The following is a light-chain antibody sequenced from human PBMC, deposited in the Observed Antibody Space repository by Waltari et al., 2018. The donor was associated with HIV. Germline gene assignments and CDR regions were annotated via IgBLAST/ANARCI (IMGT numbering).Light chain of an antibody. J-gene: IGKJ4*01. CDR3: QQRSNWPPLT. CDR1: QRVSSY. CDR2: DAS. V-gene: IGKV3-11*01. Sequence: EIVFTQPPSTLSLSPWERATLPCRASQRVSSYLAWYQQKPGQAPRLLIYDASNRATGIPARFSGSGSGTDFTLTISSLEPEDFAVYYCQQRSNWPPLTFGGGTKVEIK.